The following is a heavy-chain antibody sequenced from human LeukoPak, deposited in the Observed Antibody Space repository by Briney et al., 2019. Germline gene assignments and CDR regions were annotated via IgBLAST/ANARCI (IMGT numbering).Heavy chain of an antibody. V-gene: IGHV1-8*02. CDR2: INPNSGNT. CDR1: GYTFTGYY. Sequence: GASVKVSCKASGYTFTGYYMHWVRQAPGQGLEWMGWINPNSGNTGYAQKFQGRVTMTRNTSISTAYMELSSLRSEDTAVYYCASYCSGGSCTYYYYGMDVWGQGTTVTVSS. D-gene: IGHD2-15*01. CDR3: ASYCSGGSCTYYYYGMDV. J-gene: IGHJ6*02.